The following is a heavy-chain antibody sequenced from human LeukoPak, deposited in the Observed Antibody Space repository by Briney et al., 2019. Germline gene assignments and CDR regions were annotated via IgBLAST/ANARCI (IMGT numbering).Heavy chain of an antibody. D-gene: IGHD6-13*01. CDR3: AIRYSSDWYSDAFDI. CDR2: IYHSGST. J-gene: IGHJ3*02. CDR1: GGSISSGGYS. V-gene: IGHV4-30-2*01. Sequence: SETLSLTCAVSGGSISSGGYSWSWIRQPPGKGLEWIGYIYHSGSTYYNPSLKSRVTISVDRSKNQFSLKLSSVTAADTAVYYCAIRYSSDWYSDAFDIWGQGTMVTVSP.